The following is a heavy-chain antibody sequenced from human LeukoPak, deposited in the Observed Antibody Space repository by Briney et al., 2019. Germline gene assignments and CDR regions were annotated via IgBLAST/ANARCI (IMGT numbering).Heavy chain of an antibody. V-gene: IGHV3-7*03. CDR3: ARDRTAYYYDSSGYPISAFDI. Sequence: GGSLRLSCVASGFSFGKYWMSWVRQAPGKGLEWVANIKQDGSEKYYVDSVKGRFTISRDNAKNSLYLQMNSLRAEDTAVYYCARDRTAYYYDSSGYPISAFDIWGQGTMVTVSS. D-gene: IGHD3-22*01. CDR2: IKQDGSEK. CDR1: GFSFGKYW. J-gene: IGHJ3*02.